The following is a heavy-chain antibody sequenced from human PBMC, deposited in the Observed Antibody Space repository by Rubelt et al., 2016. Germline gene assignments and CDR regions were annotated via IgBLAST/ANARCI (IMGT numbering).Heavy chain of an antibody. J-gene: IGHJ5*02. CDR3: AIDYNRRERNWFDP. CDR1: GYTFTDYF. D-gene: IGHD3-10*01. Sequence: QVQLVQSGAEVKKPGASAKVSCKASGYTFTDYFIHWVRQAPGQGLEWMGRIHPDTGFTKNKQKFEGRVTLTRGTSITTAFMELSSLRSDDTAVYHCAIDYNRRERNWFDPWGQGTLVTVSS. CDR2: IHPDTGFT. V-gene: IGHV1-2*06.